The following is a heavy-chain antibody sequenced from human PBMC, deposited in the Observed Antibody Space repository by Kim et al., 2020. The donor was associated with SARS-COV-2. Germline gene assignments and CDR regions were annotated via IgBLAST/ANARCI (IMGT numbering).Heavy chain of an antibody. Sequence: SETLSLTCTISGGSMTVYYWNWIRQAPGKGLEWIGCINDIGNTKYNPSLKSRVVVTADASKSQFSLGLSSVTSADTAVYYFARDRWAGSSFDAFDIWGLG. CDR1: GGSMTVYY. D-gene: IGHD6-19*01. CDR2: INDIGNT. V-gene: IGHV4-59*12. J-gene: IGHJ3*02. CDR3: ARDRWAGSSFDAFDI.